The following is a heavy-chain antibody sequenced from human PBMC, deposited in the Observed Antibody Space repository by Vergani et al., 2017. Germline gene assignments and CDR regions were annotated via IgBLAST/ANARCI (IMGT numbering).Heavy chain of an antibody. Sequence: EVQLVQSGAEVKKPGESLKISCKGSGYSFTSYWIGWVRQMPGEGLEWVGIIYPGDSDTRYSPSFQGQVTISADKSISTAYLQWSSLKASDTAMYYCARPGIAAANPYYFDYWGQGTLVTVSS. D-gene: IGHD6-13*01. CDR2: IYPGDSDT. V-gene: IGHV5-51*01. J-gene: IGHJ4*02. CDR3: ARPGIAAANPYYFDY. CDR1: GYSFTSYW.